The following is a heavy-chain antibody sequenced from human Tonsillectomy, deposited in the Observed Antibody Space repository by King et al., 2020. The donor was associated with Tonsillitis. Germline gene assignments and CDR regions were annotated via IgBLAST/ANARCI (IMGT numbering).Heavy chain of an antibody. Sequence: VQLVESGGGLVKPGGSLRLSCAASGFTLSSYSMNWVRQAPGKGLEWVSSITSSSYYIYYADSVKGRFTVSRDNAKNSLYLQMNSLRAEDTAVYYCARDSGALWGFDSWGQGTLVTVSS. V-gene: IGHV3-21*01. D-gene: IGHD1-26*01. J-gene: IGHJ4*02. CDR2: ITSSSYYI. CDR1: GFTLSSYS. CDR3: ARDSGALWGFDS.